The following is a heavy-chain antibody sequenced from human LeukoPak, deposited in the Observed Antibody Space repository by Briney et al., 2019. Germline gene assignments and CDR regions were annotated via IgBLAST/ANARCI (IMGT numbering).Heavy chain of an antibody. CDR1: GFTFSSYG. Sequence: GGSLRLSCAASGFTFSSYGMHWVRQAPGKGLEWVAFIRYDGSNKYYADSVKGRFTISRDNSKNTLYLQMNSLRAEDTAVYYCAKDFGHCSGRSCYSPFNFDYWGQGTLVTVSS. CDR2: IRYDGSNK. V-gene: IGHV3-30*02. J-gene: IGHJ4*02. D-gene: IGHD2-15*01. CDR3: AKDFGHCSGRSCYSPFNFDY.